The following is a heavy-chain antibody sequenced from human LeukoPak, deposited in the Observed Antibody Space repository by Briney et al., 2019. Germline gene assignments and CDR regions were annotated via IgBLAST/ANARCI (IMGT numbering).Heavy chain of an antibody. D-gene: IGHD6-13*01. CDR1: GFTFSSYS. V-gene: IGHV3-21*01. CDR2: ISSSSSYI. Sequence: GGSLRLSCAASGFTFSSYSMNWVRQAPGKGLEWVSSISSSSSYIYYADSVKGRFTISRDNAKNSLYLQMNSLRAEDTAVYYCAREVKAAAAPYYYYMDVWGKGTTVTVSS. J-gene: IGHJ6*03. CDR3: AREVKAAAAPYYYYMDV.